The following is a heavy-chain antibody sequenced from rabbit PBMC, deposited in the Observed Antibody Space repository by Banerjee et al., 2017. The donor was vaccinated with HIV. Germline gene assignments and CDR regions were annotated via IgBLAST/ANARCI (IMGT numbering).Heavy chain of an antibody. CDR2: IYADDLST. J-gene: IGHJ6*01. CDR3: ARKLAL. Sequence: WVRQAPGKGLEWIGCIYADDLSTDYARWVNGRFTISKTSSTTVTLQMTSLTAADTATYFCARKLALWGPGTLVTVS. V-gene: IGHV1S40*01. D-gene: IGHD3-3*01.